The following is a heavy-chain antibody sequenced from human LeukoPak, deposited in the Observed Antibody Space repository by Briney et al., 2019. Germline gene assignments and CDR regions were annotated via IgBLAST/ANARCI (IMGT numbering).Heavy chain of an antibody. CDR1: GFTFSIYW. V-gene: IGHV3-7*01. Sequence: GGSLRLSCAASGFTFSIYWMSGVRQALGKGLHWVAKINQDGSQKYSVDSVKGRFTISRDNAKNSFFLQMSSLRAEDTSVYYCVAGDWGARDSFDLWGRGTMVTVSS. CDR2: INQDGSQK. J-gene: IGHJ3*01. D-gene: IGHD2-21*02. CDR3: VAGDWGARDSFDL.